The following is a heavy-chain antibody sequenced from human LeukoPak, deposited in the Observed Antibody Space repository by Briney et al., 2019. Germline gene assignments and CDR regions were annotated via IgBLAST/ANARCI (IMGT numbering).Heavy chain of an antibody. J-gene: IGHJ4*02. Sequence: SVKVSCKASGGTFSSYAISWVRQAPGQGLEWMGGIIPIFGTANYAQKFQGRVTITTDESTSTAYMELSSLRSEDTAVYYCARDRPDGGLRLVPFDYWGQGTLVTVSS. CDR2: IIPIFGTA. CDR1: GGTFSSYA. D-gene: IGHD5-12*01. V-gene: IGHV1-69*05. CDR3: ARDRPDGGLRLVPFDY.